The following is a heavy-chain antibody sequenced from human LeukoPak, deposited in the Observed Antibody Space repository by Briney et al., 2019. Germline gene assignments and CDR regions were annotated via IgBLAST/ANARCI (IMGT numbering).Heavy chain of an antibody. Sequence: SVKVSCKASGGTFSSYAISWVRQAPGQGLEWMGGIIPIFGTANYAQKFQGRVTITADESTSTAYMELSSLRSEDTAVYYCARDQVDAFCGGDCLHPRPLDYWGQGTLVTVSS. CDR3: ARDQVDAFCGGDCLHPRPLDY. J-gene: IGHJ4*02. D-gene: IGHD2-21*01. CDR1: GGTFSSYA. V-gene: IGHV1-69*13. CDR2: IIPIFGTA.